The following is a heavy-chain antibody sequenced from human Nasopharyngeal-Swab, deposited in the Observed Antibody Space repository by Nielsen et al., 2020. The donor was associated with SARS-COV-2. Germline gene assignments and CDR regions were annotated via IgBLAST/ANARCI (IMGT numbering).Heavy chain of an antibody. D-gene: IGHD5-18*01. V-gene: IGHV3-23*01. Sequence: GGSLRLSCAASGFTFSSYAMSWVRQAPGKGLEWVSAISGSGGSTYYADSVKGRFTISRDNSKNTLYLQMNGLRAEDTAVYYCARELWIQDYYYYGMDVWGQGTTVTVSS. CDR1: GFTFSSYA. CDR2: ISGSGGST. CDR3: ARELWIQDYYYYGMDV. J-gene: IGHJ6*02.